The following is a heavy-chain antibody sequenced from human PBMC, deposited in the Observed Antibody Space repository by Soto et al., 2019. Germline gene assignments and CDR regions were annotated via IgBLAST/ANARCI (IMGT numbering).Heavy chain of an antibody. CDR2: ISVSGGST. J-gene: IGHJ6*02. CDR1: GFTFSSYA. Sequence: XESLSLSCAASGFTFSSYAMSGVRQAPGKGLEWVSTISVSGGSTYYADSVKGRFTISRDNSKNTLYLQMNSLRAEDTAVYYCAKDGDNYDYYYGMDVWGQGTTVTVSS. V-gene: IGHV3-23*01. D-gene: IGHD1-20*01. CDR3: AKDGDNYDYYYGMDV.